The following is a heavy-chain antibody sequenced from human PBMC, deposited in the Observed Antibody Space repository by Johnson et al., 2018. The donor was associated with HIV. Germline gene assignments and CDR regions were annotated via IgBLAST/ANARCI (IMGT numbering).Heavy chain of an antibody. Sequence: MQLVESGGGLVKPGGSLRLSCAASGFTVSSNYMSWVRQAPGKGLEWVSVIYSGGSTYYADSVKGRFTISRDNSKNTLYLQMNSLRAEDTAVYYCARKKATVFSTTSTNYAFDIWGQGTMVTVSS. CDR2: IYSGGST. D-gene: IGHD1-1*01. J-gene: IGHJ3*02. CDR1: GFTVSSNY. CDR3: ARKKATVFSTTSTNYAFDI. V-gene: IGHV3-66*01.